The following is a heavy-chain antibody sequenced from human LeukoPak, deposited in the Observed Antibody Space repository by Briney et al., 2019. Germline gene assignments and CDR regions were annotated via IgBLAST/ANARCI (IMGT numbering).Heavy chain of an antibody. CDR2: IIPIFGTA. CDR3: ARDPGDSSGYYSSRNYYFDS. J-gene: IGHJ4*02. V-gene: IGHV1-69*05. Sequence: ASVKVSCKASGGTFSSYVISWVRQAPGQGLEWMGGIIPIFGTANYAQKFQGRVTITTDESTSTAYMELTSLRSEDTAVYYCARDPGDSSGYYSSRNYYFDSRGQGTLVTVSS. D-gene: IGHD3-22*01. CDR1: GGTFSSYV.